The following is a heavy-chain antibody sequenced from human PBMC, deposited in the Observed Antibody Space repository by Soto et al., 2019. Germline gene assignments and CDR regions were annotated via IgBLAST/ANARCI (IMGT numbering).Heavy chain of an antibody. CDR2: ISGSGGST. J-gene: IGHJ4*02. V-gene: IGHV3-23*01. Sequence: HPGGSPRLSCAACGFTFSSYAMSWVRQDLGKGLEWVSAISGSGGSTYYADSVKGRFTISRDNSKNTLYLQMNSLRAEDTAVYYCAKHAGAVAGTVIDYWGQGTLVTVS. CDR1: GFTFSSYA. D-gene: IGHD6-19*01. CDR3: AKHAGAVAGTVIDY.